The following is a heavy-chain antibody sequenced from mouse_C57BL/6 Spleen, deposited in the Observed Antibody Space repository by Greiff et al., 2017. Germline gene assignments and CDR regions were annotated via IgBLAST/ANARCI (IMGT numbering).Heavy chain of an antibody. CDR1: GYTFTSYG. D-gene: IGHD2-1*01. CDR2: IYPRSGNT. J-gene: IGHJ3*01. V-gene: IGHV1-81*01. CDR3: AREKDYGNFAGFAY. Sequence: QVQLQQSGAELARPGASVKLSCKASGYTFTSYGISWVKQRTGQGLEWIGEIYPRSGNTYYNEKFKGKATLTADKSSSTAYMELRSLTSEDAAVYFCAREKDYGNFAGFAYWGQGTLVTVSA.